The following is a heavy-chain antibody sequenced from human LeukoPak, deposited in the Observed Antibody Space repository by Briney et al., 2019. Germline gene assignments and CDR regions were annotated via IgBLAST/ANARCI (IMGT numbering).Heavy chain of an antibody. CDR1: GYSISSGYY. D-gene: IGHD2-8*01. CDR3: ARAVLATKSEHWFDS. Sequence: ASETLSLTCTVSGYSISSGYYWGWIRQPPGKWLEWIGSIYHSGSTYYNPSLKSRVTISVDTSKNQFSLKLSSVTAADTAVYYCARAVLATKSEHWFDSWGQGTLVTVSS. CDR2: IYHSGST. V-gene: IGHV4-38-2*02. J-gene: IGHJ5*01.